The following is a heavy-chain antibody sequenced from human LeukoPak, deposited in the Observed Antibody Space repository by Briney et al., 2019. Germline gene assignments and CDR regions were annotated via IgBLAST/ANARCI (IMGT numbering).Heavy chain of an antibody. CDR1: GGTLSSYA. V-gene: IGHV1-69*05. D-gene: IGHD6-13*01. J-gene: IGHJ4*02. CDR2: IIPIFGTA. CDR3: ARDLSGYSSSWYDY. Sequence: SVKVSCKASGGTLSSYAISWVRQAPGQGLEWMGGIIPIFGTANYAQKLQGRVTMTTDTSTSTAYMELRSLRSDDTAVYYCARDLSGYSSSWYDYWGQGTLVTVSS.